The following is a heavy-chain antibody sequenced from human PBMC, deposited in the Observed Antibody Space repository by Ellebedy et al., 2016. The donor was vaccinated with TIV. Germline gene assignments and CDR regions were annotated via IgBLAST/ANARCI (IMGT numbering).Heavy chain of an antibody. V-gene: IGHV1-69*13. CDR1: GGTFSSYA. CDR3: ARDRYSSSSSRANWFDP. Sequence: ASVKVSCKASGGTFSSYAISWVRQAPGQGLEWMGGIIPIFGTANYAHEFQGRVTITADESTSTAYMELSSLRSDDTAVYYCARDRYSSSSSRANWFDPWGQGTLVTVSS. D-gene: IGHD6-6*01. CDR2: IIPIFGTA. J-gene: IGHJ5*02.